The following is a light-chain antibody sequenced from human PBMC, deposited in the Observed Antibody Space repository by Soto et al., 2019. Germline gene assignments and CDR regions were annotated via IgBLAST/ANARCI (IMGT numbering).Light chain of an antibody. J-gene: IGKJ5*01. CDR2: DAS. V-gene: IGKV3-11*01. CDR3: QQHGTSPIT. Sequence: EIVLTQSPATLSLSPGERATLSCRASQSVSSYLAWYQQKPGQAPRLLIYDASNRATGIPARFSGSGSGTDFTLTISRLEPDDFAVYYCQQHGTSPITFGQGTRLEI. CDR1: QSVSSY.